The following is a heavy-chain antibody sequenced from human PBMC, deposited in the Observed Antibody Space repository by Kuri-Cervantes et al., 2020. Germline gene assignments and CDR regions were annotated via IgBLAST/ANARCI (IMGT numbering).Heavy chain of an antibody. D-gene: IGHD2/OR15-2a*01. CDR3: AKEPRRDPQYSYYYMDV. CDR1: GFTFSSYG. CDR2: IWYDGSNK. Sequence: GESLKISCAASGFTFSSYGMHWVRQAPGKGLEWVALIWYDGSNKYYADSVKGRFTISRDNSKNTLYLQMNSLRAEDTAVYYCAKEPRRDPQYSYYYMDVWGKGTTVTVSS. V-gene: IGHV3-30*02. J-gene: IGHJ6*03.